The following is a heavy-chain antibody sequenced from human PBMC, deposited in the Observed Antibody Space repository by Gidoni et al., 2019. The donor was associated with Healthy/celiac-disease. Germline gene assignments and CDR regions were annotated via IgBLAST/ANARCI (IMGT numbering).Heavy chain of an antibody. CDR1: GYTCTSYG. CDR3: ARDRYYDSSGYVFDY. V-gene: IGHV1-18*01. J-gene: IGHJ4*02. CDR2: ISAYNGNT. D-gene: IGHD3-22*01. Sequence: QVQLVQPGAEVKKPGASVKVSCKASGYTCTSYGISWVRQAPGQGLEWMGLISAYNGNTNYAQKLQGRVTMTTDTSTSTAYMELRSLRSDDTAVYYCARDRYYDSSGYVFDYWGQGTLVTVSS.